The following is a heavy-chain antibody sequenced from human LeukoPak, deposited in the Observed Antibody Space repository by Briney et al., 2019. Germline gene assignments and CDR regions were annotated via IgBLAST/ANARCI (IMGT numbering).Heavy chain of an antibody. CDR1: GYTFTSYG. CDR3: ARGPWGIEGATTNYYYYYMDV. CDR2: MNPNSGNT. V-gene: IGHV1-8*02. J-gene: IGHJ6*03. D-gene: IGHD1-26*01. Sequence: GASVKVSCKASGYTFTSYGISWVRRATGQGLEWMGWMNPNSGNTGYAQKFQGRVTMTRNTSISTAYMELSSLRSEDTAVYYCARGPWGIEGATTNYYYYYMDVWGKGTTVTISS.